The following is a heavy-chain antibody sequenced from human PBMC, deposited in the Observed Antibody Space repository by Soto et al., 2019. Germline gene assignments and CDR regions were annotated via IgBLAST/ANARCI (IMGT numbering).Heavy chain of an antibody. Sequence: PSETLSLTCTVSGGSISSGDYYWSWIRQPPGKGLEWIGYIYYSGSTYYNPSLKSRVTISVDTSKNQFSLKLSSVTAADTAVYYCARVVGGPVYFHCLPKYYFDYWGQGTLVTVSS. J-gene: IGHJ4*02. V-gene: IGHV4-30-4*01. CDR3: ARVVGGPVYFHCLPKYYFDY. CDR2: IYYSGST. D-gene: IGHD3-9*01. CDR1: GGSISSGDYY.